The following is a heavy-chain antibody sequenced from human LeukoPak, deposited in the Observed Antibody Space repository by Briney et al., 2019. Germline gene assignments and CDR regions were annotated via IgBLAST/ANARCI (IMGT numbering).Heavy chain of an antibody. J-gene: IGHJ4*02. D-gene: IGHD5-18*01. V-gene: IGHV3-7*01. CDR1: GFTFSSYA. CDR3: ARAGGYSYGQE. CDR2: IKQDGSEK. Sequence: GGSLRLSCAASGFTFSSYAMHWVRQAPGKGLEWVANIKQDGSEKYYVDSVKGRFTISRDNAKNSLYLQMNSLGAEDTAVYYCARAGGYSYGQEWGQGTLVTVSS.